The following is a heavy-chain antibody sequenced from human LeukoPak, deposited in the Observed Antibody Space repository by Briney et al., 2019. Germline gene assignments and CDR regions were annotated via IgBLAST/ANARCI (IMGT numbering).Heavy chain of an antibody. CDR2: ISYDGSNK. Sequence: QPGGSLRLSCAASGFTFSSYAMHWVRQAPGKGLEWVAVISYDGSNKYYADSVKGRFTISRDNSKNTLYLQMNSLRAEDTAVYYCVRDSPVGATGPFDYWGQGTLVTVSS. V-gene: IGHV3-30-3*01. CDR1: GFTFSSYA. J-gene: IGHJ4*02. CDR3: VRDSPVGATGPFDY. D-gene: IGHD1-26*01.